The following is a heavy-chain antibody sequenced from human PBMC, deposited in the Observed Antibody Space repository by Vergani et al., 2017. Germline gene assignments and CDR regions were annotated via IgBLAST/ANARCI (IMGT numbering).Heavy chain of an antibody. D-gene: IGHD3-22*01. Sequence: QVQLQESGPGLVKPSQTLSLTCTVSGGSISSGDYYWSWIRQPPGKGLEWIGYIYYSGSTYYNPSLKSRVTISVDTSKNQFSLKLSSVTAADTAVYYCASGYYYDSSGYYFSNYYYYGMDVWGQGTTVTVSS. CDR2: IYYSGST. CDR3: ASGYYYDSSGYYFSNYYYYGMDV. V-gene: IGHV4-30-4*08. CDR1: GGSISSGDYY. J-gene: IGHJ6*02.